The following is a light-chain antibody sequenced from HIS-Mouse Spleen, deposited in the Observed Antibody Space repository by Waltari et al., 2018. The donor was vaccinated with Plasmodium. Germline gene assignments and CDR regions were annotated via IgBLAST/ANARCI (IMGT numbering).Light chain of an antibody. CDR1: RRDAGMYHL. CDR3: CSYAGSSTLV. Sequence: QSALTQPAPVPGSPGTSIPLSCPGNRRDAGMYHLVLWYPQHPGKAPKLMIYEGSKRPSGVSNRFSGSKSGNTASLTISGLQAEDEADYYCCSYAGSSTLVFGGGTKLTVL. CDR2: EGS. J-gene: IGLJ2*01. V-gene: IGLV2-23*01.